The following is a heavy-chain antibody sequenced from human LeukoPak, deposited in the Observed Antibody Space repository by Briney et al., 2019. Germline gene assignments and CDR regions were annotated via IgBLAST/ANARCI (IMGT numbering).Heavy chain of an antibody. V-gene: IGHV4-59*12. J-gene: IGHJ4*02. CDR2: IYYSGST. CDR1: GGSISSYY. CDR3: ARDIYCSGGSCYYEVGFDY. D-gene: IGHD2-15*01. Sequence: SETLSLTCTVSGGSISSYYWSWIRQPPGKGLEWIGYIYYSGSTYYNPSLKSRVTISVDTSKNQFSLKLSSVTAADTAVYYCARDIYCSGGSCYYEVGFDYWGQGTLVTVSS.